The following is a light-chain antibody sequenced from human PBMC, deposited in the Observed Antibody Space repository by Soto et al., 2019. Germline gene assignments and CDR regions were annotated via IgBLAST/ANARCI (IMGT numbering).Light chain of an antibody. CDR3: AAWDDSLSGLYV. CDR2: SNN. J-gene: IGLJ1*01. V-gene: IGLV1-47*02. Sequence: QSVLTQPPSASGTPGQSVTISCSGSSSNIGSNYVYWYQQLPGTAPKLLIYSNNQRPSGVPDRFSGSKSGTSASLAISGLRSEDEADYYCAAWDDSLSGLYVFGTGTKLTVL. CDR1: SSNIGSNY.